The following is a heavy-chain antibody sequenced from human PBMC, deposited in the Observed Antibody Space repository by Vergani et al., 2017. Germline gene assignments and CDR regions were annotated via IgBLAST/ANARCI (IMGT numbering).Heavy chain of an antibody. D-gene: IGHD2-8*01. J-gene: IGHJ6*03. CDR3: ARSGYCAHGVCYMTYYYYMDV. CDR2: ISGSGGFT. Sequence: VQLLESGGNLVQPGGSLRLSCAASGFTFTNFAMTWVRQAPGEGLEWVSGISGSGGFTYYADSVKGRFTISRDNSKNTMFLQMNNLRAEDSAVYYCARSGYCAHGVCYMTYYYYMDVWGKGTAVTVSS. V-gene: IGHV3-23*01. CDR1: GFTFTNFA.